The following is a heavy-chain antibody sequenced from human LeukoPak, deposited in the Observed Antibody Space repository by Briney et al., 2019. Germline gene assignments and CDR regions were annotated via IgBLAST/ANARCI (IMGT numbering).Heavy chain of an antibody. CDR1: GGTFSSYA. Sequence: SVKVSCKASGGTFSSYAISWVRQAPGQGLEWMGGIIPIFGTANYAQKFQGRVTITADGSTSTAYMELSSLRSEDTAVHYCARGRQQLRYYFDYWGQGTLVTVSP. V-gene: IGHV1-69*13. CDR2: IIPIFGTA. J-gene: IGHJ4*02. D-gene: IGHD6-13*01. CDR3: ARGRQQLRYYFDY.